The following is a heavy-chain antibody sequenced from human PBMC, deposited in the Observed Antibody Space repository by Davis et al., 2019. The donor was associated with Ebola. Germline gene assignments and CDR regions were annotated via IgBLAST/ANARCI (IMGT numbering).Heavy chain of an antibody. V-gene: IGHV3-23*01. J-gene: IGHJ6*04. Sequence: GGSLRLSCAASGFTFGSYAMSWVRQAPGKGLEWVSVISGSGGSTDYADSVKGRFTISRDNSKNMLYLQMNSLRAEDTAVYYCGRDGARANPYYYGMDVWGKGTTVTVSS. CDR2: ISGSGGST. CDR1: GFTFGSYA. CDR3: GRDGARANPYYYGMDV. D-gene: IGHD4/OR15-4a*01.